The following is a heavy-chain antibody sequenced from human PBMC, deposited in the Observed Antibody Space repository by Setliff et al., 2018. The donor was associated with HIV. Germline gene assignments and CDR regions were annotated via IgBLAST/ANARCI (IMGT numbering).Heavy chain of an antibody. CDR3: AKLLGNGGNSDPFDV. CDR1: GFNFDLYG. Sequence: GGSLRLSCEASGFNFDLYGFHWVRQAPGKGLEWVAVISYDGSNKYYADSVKGRFTISRDNSKESLYLQMNSLTTEDTALYYCAKLLGNGGNSDPFDVWGQGTTVTVSS. CDR2: ISYDGSNK. D-gene: IGHD2-21*01. J-gene: IGHJ3*01. V-gene: IGHV3-30*04.